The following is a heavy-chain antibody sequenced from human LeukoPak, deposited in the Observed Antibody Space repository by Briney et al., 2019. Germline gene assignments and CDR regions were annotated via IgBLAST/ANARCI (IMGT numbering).Heavy chain of an antibody. CDR2: MYYSGRT. V-gene: IGHV4-59*01. J-gene: IGHJ4*02. D-gene: IGHD6-19*01. CDR3: ASSVAGTGVYYFDY. CDR1: GGSISSYY. Sequence: SETLSLTCTVSGGSISSYYWSWIRQPPGKGLEGIGYMYYSGRTNYNPSLKSRVTISVDTSKNQFSLKLSSVTAADTAVYYCASSVAGTGVYYFDYWGQGTLVTVSS.